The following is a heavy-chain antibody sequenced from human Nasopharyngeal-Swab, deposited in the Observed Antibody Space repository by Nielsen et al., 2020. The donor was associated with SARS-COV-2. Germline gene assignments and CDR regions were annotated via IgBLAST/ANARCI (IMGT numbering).Heavy chain of an antibody. V-gene: IGHV1-2*02. CDR3: ARDYYDNYDSDY. D-gene: IGHD3-22*01. J-gene: IGHJ4*02. CDR2: INPDSGDT. Sequence: ASVKVSCKTSGYTFTDYYLHWLRQVPGQGLEWVGCINPDSGDTKYAQKFQGRVIVTSDRSRSTAYIELSRLRSDDTAMYYCARDYYDNYDSDYWGQGTLVTVSS. CDR1: GYTFTDYY.